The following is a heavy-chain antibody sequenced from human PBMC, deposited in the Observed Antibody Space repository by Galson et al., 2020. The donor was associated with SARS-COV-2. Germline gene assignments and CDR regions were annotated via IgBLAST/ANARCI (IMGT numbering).Heavy chain of an antibody. CDR3: VSVGVSSRPGDY. CDR2: ICWNSGDI. J-gene: IGHJ4*02. V-gene: IGHV3-9*01. Sequence: GGSLRLSCVASGFNFGDYGMHWVRQALGKGLEWLSGICWNSGDIGYADSVKGRFTISRDNAKNSLYLQMNSLRTEDTALYFCVSVGVSSRPGDYWGQGTLVTVSS. D-gene: IGHD2-8*01. CDR1: GFNFGDYG.